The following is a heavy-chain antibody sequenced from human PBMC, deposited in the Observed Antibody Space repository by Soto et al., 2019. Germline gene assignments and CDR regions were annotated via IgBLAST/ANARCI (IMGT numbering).Heavy chain of an antibody. CDR1: GGSISSSSYY. Sequence: QLQLQESGPGLVKPSETLSLTCTVSGGSISSSSYYWGWIRQPPGKGLEWIGSIYYSGSTYYNPSLKSRVTISVDTSKIQFSLTLSSVTAADTAVYYCARPSGGIEVAVYFDYWGQGTLVTVSS. V-gene: IGHV4-39*01. CDR2: IYYSGST. J-gene: IGHJ4*02. CDR3: ARPSGGIEVAVYFDY. D-gene: IGHD6-19*01.